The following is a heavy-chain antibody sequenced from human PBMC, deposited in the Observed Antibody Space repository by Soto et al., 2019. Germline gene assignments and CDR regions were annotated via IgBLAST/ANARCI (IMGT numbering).Heavy chain of an antibody. Sequence: SETLSLTWTVVGGSVSSGSYYRRWIRQPPGKGLEWIGYIYYSGSTNYNPPLKSRVTISVDTSKNQFSLKLSSVTAADTAVYYCASGDDILTGYYDYYYYGMDVWGQGTTVTVSS. J-gene: IGHJ6*02. D-gene: IGHD3-9*01. CDR3: ASGDDILTGYYDYYYYGMDV. CDR1: GGSVSSGSYY. CDR2: IYYSGST. V-gene: IGHV4-61*01.